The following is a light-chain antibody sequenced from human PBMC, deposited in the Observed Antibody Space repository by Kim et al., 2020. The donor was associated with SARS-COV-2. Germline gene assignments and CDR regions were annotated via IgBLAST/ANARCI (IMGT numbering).Light chain of an antibody. CDR2: DVI. CDR1: SSDVGGYNA. V-gene: IGLV2-14*01. J-gene: IGLJ2*01. CDR3: SSYTGTTTVI. Sequence: QSALTQPASVSGSPGQSITISCTGTSSDVGGYNAVSWYQQHPGKAPKLTIYDVIKRPSGNSNRFSGSKSGNTASLTISGLQAEDEADYYCSSYTGTTTVIFGGGTKVTVL.